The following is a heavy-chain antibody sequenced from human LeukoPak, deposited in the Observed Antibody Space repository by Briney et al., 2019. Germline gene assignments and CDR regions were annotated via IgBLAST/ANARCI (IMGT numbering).Heavy chain of an antibody. Sequence: GASVKFSCKVSGYTLTELSMHWVRQAPGKGLEWMGGFDPEDGETIYAQKFQGRVTMTEDTSTDTAYMELSSLRSEDTAVYYCATEGAAAPSYYYYGMDVWGQGTTVTVSS. J-gene: IGHJ6*02. CDR2: FDPEDGET. V-gene: IGHV1-24*01. CDR1: GYTLTELS. CDR3: ATEGAAAPSYYYYGMDV. D-gene: IGHD2-15*01.